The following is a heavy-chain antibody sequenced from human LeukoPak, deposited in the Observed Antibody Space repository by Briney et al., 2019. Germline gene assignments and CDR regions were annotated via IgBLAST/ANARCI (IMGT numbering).Heavy chain of an antibody. CDR2: ISAYNGNT. Sequence: ASVKVSCKASGYTFTSYGISWVRQAPGQGLEWMGWISAYNGNTNYARKLQGRVTMTTDTSTSTAYMELRSLRSDDTAVYYCARDLGPRGFGETRQLNWFDPWGQGTLVTVSS. V-gene: IGHV1-18*01. CDR1: GYTFTSYG. D-gene: IGHD3-10*01. CDR3: ARDLGPRGFGETRQLNWFDP. J-gene: IGHJ5*02.